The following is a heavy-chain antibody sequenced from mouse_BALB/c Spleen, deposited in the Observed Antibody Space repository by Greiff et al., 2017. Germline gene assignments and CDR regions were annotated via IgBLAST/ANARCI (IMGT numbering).Heavy chain of an antibody. CDR2: VNPYNGGT. Sequence: VQLQQSGPELVKPGASVKMSCKASGYTFTDYYMDWVKQSHGESFEWIGRVNPYNGGTSYNQKFKGKATLTVDKSSSTAYMELNSLTSEDSVVYYCARGGLKAMDYWGQGTSVTVSS. V-gene: IGHV1-19*01. D-gene: IGHD1-3*01. CDR3: ARGGLKAMDY. CDR1: GYTFTDYY. J-gene: IGHJ4*01.